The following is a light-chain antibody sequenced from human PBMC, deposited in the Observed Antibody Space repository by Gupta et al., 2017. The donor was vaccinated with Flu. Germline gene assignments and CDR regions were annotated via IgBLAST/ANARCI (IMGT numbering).Light chain of an antibody. Sequence: DIQMTQSPSSVSASVGDRVTVTCRASQVIYSQLGWYQQKPGKAPKLLIYPASTLKSGVPSRFSGSGSETDFTLTITSRQPEDAATYYCQQGYSFPLTFGGGTXVEIK. CDR1: QVIYSQ. CDR2: PAS. CDR3: QQGYSFPLT. V-gene: IGKV1-12*01. J-gene: IGKJ4*01.